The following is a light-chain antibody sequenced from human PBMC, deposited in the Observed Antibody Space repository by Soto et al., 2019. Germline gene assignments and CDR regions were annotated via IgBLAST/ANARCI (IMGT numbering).Light chain of an antibody. Sequence: DIQMTQSPSSVSASVGDRFAITCRASQDISSWLAWYQQKPGKAPKXXIYAASSLQGGVPSRFSGSGSGTEFTLTISSLKPEDFATYDGQQASSFTPTFGQGTRLEIK. V-gene: IGKV1-12*01. CDR1: QDISSW. CDR2: AAS. J-gene: IGKJ5*01. CDR3: QQASSFTPT.